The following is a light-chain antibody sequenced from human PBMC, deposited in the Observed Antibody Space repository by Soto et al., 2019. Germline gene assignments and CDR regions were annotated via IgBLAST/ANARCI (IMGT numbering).Light chain of an antibody. J-gene: IGKJ1*01. Sequence: DSKIIQSPSTRTASVEERVTITCRASQSVGNWLAWYQHKPGKAPKLLIYDVSSLESGLPSRFSGSGSGTEFILTISSLQPDDFATYYCQQYASYSWTFGHGTKV. V-gene: IGKV1-5*01. CDR3: QQYASYSWT. CDR1: QSVGNW. CDR2: DVS.